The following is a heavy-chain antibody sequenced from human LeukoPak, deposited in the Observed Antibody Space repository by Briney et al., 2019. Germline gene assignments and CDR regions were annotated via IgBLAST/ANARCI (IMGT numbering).Heavy chain of an antibody. D-gene: IGHD3-22*01. CDR1: GGTFSSYA. J-gene: IGHJ4*02. CDR2: IIPIFGTA. V-gene: IGHV1-69*05. CDR3: ARDRVQRSSYYYDSSAHWN. Sequence: SVKVSCKASGGTFSSYAISWVRQAPGQGLEWMRRIIPIFGTANYAQKFQGRVTITTDESTSTAYMELSSLRSEDTAVYYCARDRVQRSSYYYDSSAHWNWGQGTLVTVSS.